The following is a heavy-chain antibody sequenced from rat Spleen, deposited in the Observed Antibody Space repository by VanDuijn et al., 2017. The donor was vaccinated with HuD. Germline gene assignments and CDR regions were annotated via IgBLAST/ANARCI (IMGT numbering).Heavy chain of an antibody. J-gene: IGHJ2*01. V-gene: IGHV5-17*01. CDR1: GFTFSDYA. D-gene: IGHD2-3*01. Sequence: EVQLVESGGGLVQPGNSLKLSCAASGFTFSDYAMAWVRQSPKKGLEWVATIIYDGSSTYYRDSVKGRFTVSRDNAKSTLYLQMDSLRSEDTATYYCARRDMPTPFDYWGQGVMVTVSA. CDR2: IIYDGSST. CDR3: ARRDMPTPFDY.